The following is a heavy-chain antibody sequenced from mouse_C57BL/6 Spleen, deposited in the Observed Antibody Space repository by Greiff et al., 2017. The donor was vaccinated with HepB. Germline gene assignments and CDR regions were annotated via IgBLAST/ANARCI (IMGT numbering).Heavy chain of an antibody. J-gene: IGHJ4*01. V-gene: IGHV1-50*01. CDR1: GYTFTSYW. CDR3: ARSYYDYPMDY. D-gene: IGHD2-4*01. CDR2: IDPSDSYT. Sequence: VQLQQPGAELVKPGASVKLSCKASGYTFTSYWMQWVKQRPGQGLEWIGEIDPSDSYTNYNQKFKGKATLTVDTSSSTAYMQLSSLTSEDSAVYYCARSYYDYPMDYWGQGTSVTVSS.